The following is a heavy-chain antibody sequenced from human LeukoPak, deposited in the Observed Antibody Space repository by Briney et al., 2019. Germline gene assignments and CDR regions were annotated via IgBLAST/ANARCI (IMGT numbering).Heavy chain of an antibody. D-gene: IGHD5-12*01. Sequence: GGSLRLSCAASGFTFSSYGMHWVRQAPGRGLEWVAFISYDGSNNYYADSVKGRFTISRDNSKNTLYLQMNSLRTEDTAVSYCARGHNSGLWTWGQGTLVTVSS. CDR2: ISYDGSNN. J-gene: IGHJ5*02. CDR1: GFTFSSYG. CDR3: ARGHNSGLWT. V-gene: IGHV3-30*03.